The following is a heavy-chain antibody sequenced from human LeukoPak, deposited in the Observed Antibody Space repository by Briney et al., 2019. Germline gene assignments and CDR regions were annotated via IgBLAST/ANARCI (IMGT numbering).Heavy chain of an antibody. Sequence: PSETLSLTCAVYGGSFSGYYWSWIRQPPGKGLEWIGEINHSGSTNYNPSLKSRVTISVDTSKNQFSLKLSSVTAADTAVYYCARDITMVRGAVFAHYYYYYYMDVWGKGTTVTISS. CDR2: INHSGST. D-gene: IGHD3-10*01. CDR3: ARDITMVRGAVFAHYYYYYYMDV. J-gene: IGHJ6*03. V-gene: IGHV4-34*01. CDR1: GGSFSGYY.